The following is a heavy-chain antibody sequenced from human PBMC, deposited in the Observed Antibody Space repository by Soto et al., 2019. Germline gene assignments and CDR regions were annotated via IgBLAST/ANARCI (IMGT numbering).Heavy chain of an antibody. CDR3: ARQGAYYGSGSYYKPQYYYGMDV. CDR1: GYSFTSYW. V-gene: IGHV5-51*01. Sequence: PGESLKISCNGSGYSFTSYWIGWVRQMPGKGLEWMGIIYPGDSDTRYSPSFQGQVTISADKSISTAYLQWSSLKASDTAMYYCARQGAYYGSGSYYKPQYYYGMDVWAQGTTVTVSS. D-gene: IGHD3-10*01. J-gene: IGHJ6*02. CDR2: IYPGDSDT.